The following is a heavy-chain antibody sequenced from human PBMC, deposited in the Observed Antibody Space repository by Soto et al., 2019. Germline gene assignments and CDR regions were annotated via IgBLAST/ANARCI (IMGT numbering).Heavy chain of an antibody. CDR3: VRHSSSGWLTFDY. CDR2: IYYSGST. CDR1: GGSISSYS. J-gene: IGHJ4*02. D-gene: IGHD6-19*01. V-gene: IGHV4-59*08. Sequence: SETLSLTCTVSGGSISSYSWIWIRQPPGKGLEWIGYIYYSGSTKYNPSLKSRVTISVDTSKNQFSLKLSSVTAADTAVYYCVRHSSSGWLTFDYWGQGTLVTVSS.